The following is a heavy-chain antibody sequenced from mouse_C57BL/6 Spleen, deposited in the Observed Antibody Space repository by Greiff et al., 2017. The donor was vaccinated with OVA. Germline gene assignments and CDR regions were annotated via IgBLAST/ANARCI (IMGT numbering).Heavy chain of an antibody. J-gene: IGHJ3*01. Sequence: QVQLQQSGPELVKPGASVKISCTASGYAFSSSWMNWVKQRPGKGLEWIGRIYPGDGDTNYNGKFKGKATLTADKSSSTAYMQLSSLTSEDSAVYFCVYGSSYAGFAYWGQGTLVTVSA. CDR3: VYGSSYAGFAY. CDR1: GYAFSSSW. CDR2: IYPGDGDT. D-gene: IGHD1-1*01. V-gene: IGHV1-82*01.